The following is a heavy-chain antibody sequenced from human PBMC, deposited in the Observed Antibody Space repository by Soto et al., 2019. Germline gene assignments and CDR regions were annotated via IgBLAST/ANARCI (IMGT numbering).Heavy chain of an antibody. CDR2: ISSSGSTI. J-gene: IGHJ4*02. D-gene: IGHD2-8*01. CDR1: GFTFSDYY. V-gene: IGHV3-11*01. CDR3: ASRPGYCTNGVCSTDY. Sequence: QVQLVESGGGLVKPGGSLRLSCAASGFTFSDYYMSWIRQAPGKGLEWVSYISSSGSTIYYADSVKGRFTISRDNSKNSMYLQMNSLSAEDTAVYYCASRPGYCTNGVCSTDYWGQGTLVTVSS.